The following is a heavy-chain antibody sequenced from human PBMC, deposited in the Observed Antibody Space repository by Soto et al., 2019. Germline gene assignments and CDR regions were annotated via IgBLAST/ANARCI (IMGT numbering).Heavy chain of an antibody. CDR1: GFRFSDHY. J-gene: IGHJ4*02. CDR3: AGDPYYYGSAF. CDR2: ISGGGTTI. Sequence: QVQLVESGGGLVEPGGSLRLSCAASGFRFSDHYMTWIRQAPGQGLEWVSKISGGGTTIYYADSVKGRFTVSRDNAKNSLYLQMTSLRAEDTAVYYCAGDPYYYGSAFWGQGTLVTVSS. D-gene: IGHD3-10*01. V-gene: IGHV3-11*01.